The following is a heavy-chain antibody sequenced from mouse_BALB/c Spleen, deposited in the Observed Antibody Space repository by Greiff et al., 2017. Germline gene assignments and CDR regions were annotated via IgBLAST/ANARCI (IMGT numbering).Heavy chain of an antibody. Sequence: EVKLMESGGGLVQPGGSLKLSCAASGFTFSSYGMSWVRQTPDKRLELVATINSNGGSTYYPDSVKGRFTISRDNAKNTLYLQMSSLKSEDTAMYYCAAYFDYWGQGTTLTVSS. CDR2: INSNGGST. CDR3: AAYFDY. CDR1: GFTFSSYG. J-gene: IGHJ2*01. V-gene: IGHV5-6-3*01.